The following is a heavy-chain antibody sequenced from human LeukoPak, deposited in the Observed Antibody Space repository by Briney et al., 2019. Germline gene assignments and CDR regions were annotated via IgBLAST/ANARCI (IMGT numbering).Heavy chain of an antibody. CDR2: ISAYNGNT. J-gene: IGHJ6*02. CDR3: AREVRDIVVVPAAIYGMDV. D-gene: IGHD2-2*01. V-gene: IGHV1-18*01. Sequence: ASVKVSCKASGYTFTSYVISWVRQAPGQGLEWMGWISAYNGNTNYAQKLQGRVTMTTDTSTRTAYMEMSSLRTDHTAVYYCAREVRDIVVVPAAIYGMDVWGQGTTVTVSS. CDR1: GYTFTSYV.